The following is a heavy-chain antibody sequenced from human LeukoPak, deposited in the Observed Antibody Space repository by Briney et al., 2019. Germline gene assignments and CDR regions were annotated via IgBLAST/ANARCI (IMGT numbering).Heavy chain of an antibody. D-gene: IGHD1-7*01. CDR3: AKDRAKNWNYALDY. J-gene: IGHJ4*02. CDR2: YSGGST. Sequence: GGSLRLSCAASGFTITRNYMTWVRQAPGKGLIYSGGSTSYSDSVRGRFTISRDNSKNTLYLQMNSLRAEDTAVYYCAKDRAKNWNYALDYWGQGTLVTVSS. V-gene: IGHV3-53*01. CDR1: GFTITRNY.